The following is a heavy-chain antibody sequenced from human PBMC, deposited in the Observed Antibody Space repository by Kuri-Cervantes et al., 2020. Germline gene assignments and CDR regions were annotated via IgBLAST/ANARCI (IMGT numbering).Heavy chain of an antibody. CDR2: SNAGNGNT. CDR1: GYTFTSYA. CDR3: ARETPHSGSYLSYYYGMDV. V-gene: IGHV1-3*02. J-gene: IGHJ6*02. Sequence: ASVKVSCKASGYTFTSYAMHWVRQAPGQRLEWMGWSNAGNGNTKYSQEFQGRVTITRDTSASTAYMELSSLRSDDTAVYYCARETPHSGSYLSYYYGMDVWGQGTTVTVSS. D-gene: IGHD1-26*01.